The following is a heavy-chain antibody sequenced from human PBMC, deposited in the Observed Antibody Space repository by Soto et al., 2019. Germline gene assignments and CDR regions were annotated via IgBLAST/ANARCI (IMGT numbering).Heavy chain of an antibody. J-gene: IGHJ6*02. Sequence: QVQLVESGGGVVQPGRSLRLSCAASGFTFSSYGMHWVRQAPGKGLEWVAVISYDGSNKYYADSVKGRFTISRDNSKNTLYLQMNSLGAEDTAVYYCAKGSSSSHYYGMDVWGQGTTVTVSS. CDR3: AKGSSSSHYYGMDV. D-gene: IGHD6-6*01. CDR2: ISYDGSNK. CDR1: GFTFSSYG. V-gene: IGHV3-30*18.